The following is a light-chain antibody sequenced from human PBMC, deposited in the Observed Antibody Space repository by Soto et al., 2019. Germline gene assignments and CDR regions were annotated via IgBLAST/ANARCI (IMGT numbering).Light chain of an antibody. CDR3: QQYNNWPPDRT. CDR2: GAS. Sequence: EIVMTQSPATLSVSPGERATLSCRASQSVGSNLAWYQQKPGQAPRLLIYGASTRATGIPARFSGSGSGTEFNLTISSLQSEDFAIYFCQQYNNWPPDRTFGQGTKVELK. V-gene: IGKV3-15*01. J-gene: IGKJ1*01. CDR1: QSVGSN.